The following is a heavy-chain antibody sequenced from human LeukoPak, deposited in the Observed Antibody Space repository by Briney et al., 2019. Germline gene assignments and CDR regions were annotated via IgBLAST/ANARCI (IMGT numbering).Heavy chain of an antibody. CDR3: AREAYTTEGLPAATADYYYYMDV. D-gene: IGHD2-2*01. Sequence: SETLSLTCAVYGGSFSGYYWSWIRQPPGKGLEWIGEINHSGSTNYNPSLKSRVTISVDTSKNQFSLKLSSVTAADTAVYYCAREAYTTEGLPAATADYYYYMDVWGKGTTVTVSS. J-gene: IGHJ6*03. CDR1: GGSFSGYY. V-gene: IGHV4-34*01. CDR2: INHSGST.